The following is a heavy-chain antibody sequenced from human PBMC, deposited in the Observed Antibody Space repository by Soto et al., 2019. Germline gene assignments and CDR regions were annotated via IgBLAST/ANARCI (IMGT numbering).Heavy chain of an antibody. CDR3: ARRRGLAEPVGY. CDR2: IYYSGTT. D-gene: IGHD2-15*01. CDR1: GDSISSSGDY. V-gene: IGHV4-39*01. Sequence: SETLSLTCTVSGDSISSSGDYWGWIRQPPGKGLEWIASIYYSGTTYYNPSLKSRVTIFIDTSKNQLSLKLSSVAAADTAVYYCARRRGLAEPVGYWGQGTLVTVSS. J-gene: IGHJ4*02.